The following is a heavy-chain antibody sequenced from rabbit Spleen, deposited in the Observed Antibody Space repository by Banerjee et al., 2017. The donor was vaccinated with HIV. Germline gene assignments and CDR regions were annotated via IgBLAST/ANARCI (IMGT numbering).Heavy chain of an antibody. D-gene: IGHD1-1*01. CDR1: GFDISKYG. CDR3: ARDPAYASGSGAYIPYL. V-gene: IGHV1S8*01. CDR2: IDPIFGVS. Sequence: QEQLVESGGGLVQPGGSLKLSCTVSGFDISKYGVTWVRQAPGKGLEWIGYIDPIFGVSYYASWVNGRFTISSHNAQNTLYLQLNSLTVADTATYFCARDPAYASGSGAYIPYLWGPGTLVTVS. J-gene: IGHJ6*01.